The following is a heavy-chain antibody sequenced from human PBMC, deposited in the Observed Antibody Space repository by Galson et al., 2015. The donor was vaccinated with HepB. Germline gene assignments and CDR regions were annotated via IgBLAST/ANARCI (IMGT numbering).Heavy chain of an antibody. D-gene: IGHD3-3*01. CDR1: GYTFTSYG. CDR2: ISAYNGNT. Sequence: SVKVSCKASGYTFTSYGTSWVRQAPGQGLEWMGWISAYNGNTNYAQKLQGRVTMTTDTSTSTAYMELRSLRSDDTAVYYCARDEFTIFGVVIPSGDAFDIWGQGTMVTVSS. CDR3: ARDEFTIFGVVIPSGDAFDI. J-gene: IGHJ3*02. V-gene: IGHV1-18*01.